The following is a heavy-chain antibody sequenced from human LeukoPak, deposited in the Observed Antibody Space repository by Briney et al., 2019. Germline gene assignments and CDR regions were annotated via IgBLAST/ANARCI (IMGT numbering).Heavy chain of an antibody. V-gene: IGHV1-3*04. D-gene: IGHD1-26*01. CDR1: GYTFTSYD. J-gene: IGHJ6*02. CDR3: ARDGRFIVADYYYGMDV. Sequence: ASVKVSCKASGYTFTSYDINWVRQATGQGLEWMGWINSANGNTKYSQKFQGRVTITRDTSASTAYMELSSLRSEDTAVYYCARDGRFIVADYYYGMDVWGQGTTVTVS. CDR2: INSANGNT.